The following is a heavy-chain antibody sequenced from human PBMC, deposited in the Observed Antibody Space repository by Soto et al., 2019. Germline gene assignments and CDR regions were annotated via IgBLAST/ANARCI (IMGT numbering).Heavy chain of an antibody. CDR3: VRHCAIAPAVDL. CDR1: GFTFNRYG. V-gene: IGHV3-33*01. CDR2: IGYDGSNK. D-gene: IGHD6-13*01. Sequence: QVQLVESGGGVVQPGRSLRLSCAAAGFTFNRYGMHWVRQAPGKGLEWVAVIGYDGSNKYYADSVKGRFTISRHNPRNTLDLKINSLRAPDTAVYDCVRHCAIAPAVDLWGRGTLVPGSS. J-gene: IGHJ2*01.